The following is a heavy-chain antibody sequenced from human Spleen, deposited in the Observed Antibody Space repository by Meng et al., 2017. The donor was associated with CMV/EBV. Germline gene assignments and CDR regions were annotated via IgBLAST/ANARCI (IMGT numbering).Heavy chain of an antibody. D-gene: IGHD3-3*01. CDR2: IRSRSNSYAT. Sequence: GGSLRLSCAVSGFTFSGSAMHWVRQASGKGLEWVGHIRSRSNSYATAYAASVKGRFTISRDDSKNTAYLQMNSLKTEDTAVYYCTRQVPGTIFGVVPFDYWGQGTLVTVSS. V-gene: IGHV3-73*01. CDR3: TRQVPGTIFGVVPFDY. J-gene: IGHJ4*02. CDR1: GFTFSGSA.